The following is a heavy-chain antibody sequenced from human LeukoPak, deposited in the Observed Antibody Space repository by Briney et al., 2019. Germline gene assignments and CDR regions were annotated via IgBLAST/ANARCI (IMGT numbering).Heavy chain of an antibody. J-gene: IGHJ4*02. CDR3: ARVDYSSGYFADY. V-gene: IGHV4-59*12. CDR2: FYYRGGT. Sequence: PSETLSLTCTVSGGSISFYYWSWIRQPPGKGLEWIGYFYYRGGTFYNPSRKSRVTISADTSKNQFSLKPSSVTAADTAVYYCARVDYSSGYFADYWGQGTLVTVSS. CDR1: GGSISFYY. D-gene: IGHD3-22*01.